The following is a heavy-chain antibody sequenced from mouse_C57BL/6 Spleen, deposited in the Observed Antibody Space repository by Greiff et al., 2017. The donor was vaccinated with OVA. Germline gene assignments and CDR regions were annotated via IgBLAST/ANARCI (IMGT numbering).Heavy chain of an antibody. CDR1: GYAFSSSW. V-gene: IGHV1-82*01. J-gene: IGHJ2*01. CDR2: IYPGDGDT. Sequence: QVQLQQSGPELVKPGASVKISCKASGYAFSSSWMNWVKQRPGKGLEWIGRIYPGDGDTNYNGKFKGKATLTADKSSSTAYMQLSSLTSEDSAVYFCARGVLRPTFYFDYWGQGTTLTVSS. D-gene: IGHD1-2*01. CDR3: ARGVLRPTFYFDY.